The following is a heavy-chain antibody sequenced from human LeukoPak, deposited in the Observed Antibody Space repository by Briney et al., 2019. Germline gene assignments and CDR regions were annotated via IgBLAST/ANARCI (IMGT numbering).Heavy chain of an antibody. J-gene: IGHJ4*02. CDR3: ARRYDGSAYSPSYYFDY. D-gene: IGHD3-22*01. V-gene: IGHV4-30-2*01. CDR2: IYHSGST. CDR1: GGSISSGGYS. Sequence: PSQTLSLTCAVSGGSISSGGYSWSWIRQPPGKGLEWIGYIYHSGSTYYNPSLKSRVTISVDRSKNQFSLKLSSVTAADTAVYFCARRYDGSAYSPSYYFDYWGQGTLVTVSS.